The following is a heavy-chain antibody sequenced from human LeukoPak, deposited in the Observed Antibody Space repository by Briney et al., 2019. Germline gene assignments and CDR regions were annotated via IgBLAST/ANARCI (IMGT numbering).Heavy chain of an antibody. CDR1: GFPFNSFF. V-gene: IGHV3-7*01. CDR2: ISQDGSET. Sequence: GGSLRLSCAASGFPFNSFFLNWVRLTPGRELEWVAGISQDGSETFYMDSVRGRFIISRDNTKNSLYLQMDGLRAEDTAVYFCVRDLGHSRHYFEYWGQGALVTVSS. D-gene: IGHD7-27*01. CDR3: VRDLGHSRHYFEY. J-gene: IGHJ4*02.